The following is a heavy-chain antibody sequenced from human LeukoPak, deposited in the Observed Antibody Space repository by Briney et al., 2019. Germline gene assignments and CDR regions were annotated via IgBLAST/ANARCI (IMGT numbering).Heavy chain of an antibody. CDR1: GYTFTSYD. Sequence: GASVKVSCKASGYTFTSYDINWVRQATGQGLEWMGWMSPNSGNTGYAQKFQGRVTMTRNTSISTVYMELSSLRSEDTAVYYCARAHRIGRMRSSSTSYWGQGTLVTVSS. D-gene: IGHD2-2*01. V-gene: IGHV1-8*01. CDR3: ARAHRIGRMRSSSTSY. J-gene: IGHJ4*02. CDR2: MSPNSGNT.